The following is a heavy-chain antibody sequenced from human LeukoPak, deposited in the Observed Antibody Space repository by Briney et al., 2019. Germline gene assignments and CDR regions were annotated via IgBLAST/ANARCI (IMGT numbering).Heavy chain of an antibody. Sequence: ASVKVSCKASGGTFSTYAISWVRQAPGQGLEWMGGIIPIFGTANYAQKFQGRVTMTRDMSTSTVYMELISLRSEDTAVYYCARGYSSGYYYARPSDYWGQGTLVTVSS. J-gene: IGHJ4*02. D-gene: IGHD3-22*01. CDR1: GGTFSTYA. CDR2: IIPIFGTA. CDR3: ARGYSSGYYYARPSDY. V-gene: IGHV1-69*05.